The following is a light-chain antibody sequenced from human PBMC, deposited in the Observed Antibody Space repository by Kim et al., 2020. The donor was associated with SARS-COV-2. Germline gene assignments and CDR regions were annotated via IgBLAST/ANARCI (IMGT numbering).Light chain of an antibody. Sequence: VSPEERAPLSCQARYSLNTHVALHPQKLRQAPRPHLYGASHRATRIPARFSGSWSGTEFTLTISSLQSDDFAVYYCQQYDDWPYTLRLGNKLEI. CDR3: QQYDDWPYT. CDR2: GAS. J-gene: IGKJ2*01. V-gene: IGKV3-15*01. CDR1: YSLNTH.